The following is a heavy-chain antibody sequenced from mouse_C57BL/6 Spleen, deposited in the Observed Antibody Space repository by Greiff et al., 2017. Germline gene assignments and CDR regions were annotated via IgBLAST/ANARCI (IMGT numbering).Heavy chain of an antibody. CDR2: IDPSDSYT. D-gene: IGHD1-1*01. J-gene: IGHJ1*03. V-gene: IGHV1-50*01. CDR3: ARGGYDGSRDFDV. CDR1: GYTFTSYW. Sequence: QVQLQQPGAELVKPGASVKLSCKASGYTFTSYWMQWVKQRPGQGLEWIGEIDPSDSYTNYNQKFKGKATLTVDTSSSTAYMQLSSLTSEDSAVYYCARGGYDGSRDFDVWGTGATVTVSS.